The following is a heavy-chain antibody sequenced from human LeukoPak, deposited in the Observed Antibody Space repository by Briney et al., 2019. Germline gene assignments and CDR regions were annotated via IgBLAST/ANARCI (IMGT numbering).Heavy chain of an antibody. V-gene: IGHV3-7*05. CDR2: IKRDGSKI. J-gene: IGHJ4*02. CDR3: TRDSQGSGIYSVDY. CDR1: GFTFRTYW. D-gene: IGHD3-10*01. Sequence: PGGSLRLSCAASGFTFRTYWMSWVRQAPGKGLEWVANIKRDGSKIYHVDSVKGRFTISRDSDKNSLYLQMNSLRAEDTAVYYCTRDSQGSGIYSVDYWGQGILVT.